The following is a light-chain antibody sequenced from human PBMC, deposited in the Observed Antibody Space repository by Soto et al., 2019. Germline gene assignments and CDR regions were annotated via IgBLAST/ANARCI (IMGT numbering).Light chain of an antibody. Sequence: QAVVTQPPSVSGAPVQRVTISCTGSSSNIGANYDVHWYQQLPGTAPKLLIYGNSNRPSGVPDRFSGSKSGTSASLAITGLQAEDDADFYCQSYDRSLTSYVFGTGTKLTVL. CDR3: QSYDRSLTSYV. J-gene: IGLJ1*01. V-gene: IGLV1-40*01. CDR2: GNS. CDR1: SSNIGANYD.